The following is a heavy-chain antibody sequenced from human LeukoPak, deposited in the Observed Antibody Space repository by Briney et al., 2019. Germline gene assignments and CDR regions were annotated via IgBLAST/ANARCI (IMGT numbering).Heavy chain of an antibody. J-gene: IGHJ2*01. CDR2: IYYSGST. CDR3: ARGAYYYDSSGYYYGRYFDL. Sequence: SETLSLTCTVSGGSISSYYRSWIRQPPGKGLEWIGYIYYSGSTNYNPSLKSRVTISVDTSKNQFSLKLSSVTAADTAVYYCARGAYYYDSSGYYYGRYFDLWGRGTLVTVSS. D-gene: IGHD3-22*01. CDR1: GGSISSYY. V-gene: IGHV4-59*01.